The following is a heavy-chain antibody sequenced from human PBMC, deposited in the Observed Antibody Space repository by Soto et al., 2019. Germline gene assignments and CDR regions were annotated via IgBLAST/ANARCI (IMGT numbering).Heavy chain of an antibody. V-gene: IGHV4-39*01. Sequence: SETLSLTCTVSGSSINSSGYYWGWIRQPPGKGLEWIGSMFYGVSTYYNPSLKSRVTVSVDTSKNQFSLSLRSVTAADTAVYCCARLPSRHLVDYWGQGTLVTVSS. J-gene: IGHJ4*02. D-gene: IGHD3-3*02. CDR1: GSSINSSGYY. CDR3: ARLPSRHLVDY. CDR2: MFYGVST.